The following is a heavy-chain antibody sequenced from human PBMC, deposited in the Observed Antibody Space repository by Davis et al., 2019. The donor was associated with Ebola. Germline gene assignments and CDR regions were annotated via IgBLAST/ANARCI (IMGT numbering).Heavy chain of an antibody. CDR1: GFTFSSYW. CDR3: ARDGGYCSSGSCYVPGY. D-gene: IGHD2-15*01. CDR2: INSDGSGT. Sequence: GESLKISCAASGFTFSSYWMHWVRQAPGKGLVWVSRINSDGSGTYYADSVKGRFTISRDNAKNTLYLQMNSLRAEDTAVYYCARDGGYCSSGSCYVPGYWGQGTLVTVSS. J-gene: IGHJ4*02. V-gene: IGHV3-74*01.